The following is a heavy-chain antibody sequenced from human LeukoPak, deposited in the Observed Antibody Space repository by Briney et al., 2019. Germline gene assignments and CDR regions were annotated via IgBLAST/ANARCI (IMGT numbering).Heavy chain of an antibody. CDR1: GLTLSNYW. D-gene: IGHD1-26*01. V-gene: IGHV3-7*03. CDR2: IKQDGSEK. J-gene: IGHJ4*02. Sequence: XPGGSLRLSCTASGLTLSNYWMIWVRQAPGKGLQWVAKIKQDGSEKYYVDSVKGRFTISRDNAENSLYLQMNSLRVEDTAVYYCAARSSGNPYFWGQGTLVTVSS. CDR3: AARSSGNPYF.